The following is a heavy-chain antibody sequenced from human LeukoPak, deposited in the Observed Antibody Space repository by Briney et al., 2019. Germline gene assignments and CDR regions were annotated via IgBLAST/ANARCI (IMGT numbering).Heavy chain of an antibody. V-gene: IGHV4-34*01. CDR1: GGSFSGYY. Sequence: PSETPSLTCAVYGGSFSGYYWSWIRQPPGKGLEWIGEINHSGGTNYNPSLKSRVTISVDTSKNQFSLKLSSVTAADTAVYYCARGFNFWSGYLGRFWFDPWGQGTLVTVSS. CDR2: INHSGGT. D-gene: IGHD3-3*01. J-gene: IGHJ5*02. CDR3: ARGFNFWSGYLGRFWFDP.